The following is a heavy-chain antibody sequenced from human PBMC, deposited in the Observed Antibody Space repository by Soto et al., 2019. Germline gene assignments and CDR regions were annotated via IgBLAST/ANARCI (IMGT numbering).Heavy chain of an antibody. Sequence: QVQLVQSGAEVKKSGSSVKVSCKASGGTFSSYAISWVRQAPGQGLEWMGGIIPIFGSVKYAQKFQGRVTITADESTSTAYMELSSLRSDDTAVYFCARAAPVVIFNQGHDYGMDVWGQGTKVTVSS. CDR3: ARAAPVVIFNQGHDYGMDV. J-gene: IGHJ6*02. V-gene: IGHV1-69*01. D-gene: IGHD2-21*01. CDR1: GGTFSSYA. CDR2: IIPIFGSV.